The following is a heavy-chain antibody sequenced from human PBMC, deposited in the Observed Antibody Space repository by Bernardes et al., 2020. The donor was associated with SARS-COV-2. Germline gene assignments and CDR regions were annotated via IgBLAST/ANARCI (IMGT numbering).Heavy chain of an antibody. V-gene: IGHV4-34*01. Sequence: SETLSLTCAVSGGSFSDYFWTWIRQSPGKGLEWIGKINHNGATNYNPSLSGRLTMSVDKSKKEFSLKLTSVTAADTAIYYCARGCPGYWGQGTLVTVPS. CDR3: ARGCPGY. CDR2: INHNGAT. J-gene: IGHJ4*02. CDR1: GGSFSDYF.